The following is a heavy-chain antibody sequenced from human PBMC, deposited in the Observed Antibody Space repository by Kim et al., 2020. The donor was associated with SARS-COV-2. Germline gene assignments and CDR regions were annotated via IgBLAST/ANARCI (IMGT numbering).Heavy chain of an antibody. Sequence: GGSLRLSCSASGFIFSDFAIHWVRRAPGMGLQYDSATTRDGDGSFYADSVKDRFTIFRDNSKNTLFLQMSGLRIEDTAVYYCVRYGRNYGAVHWGPGTLVTVSA. CDR2: TTRDGDGS. J-gene: IGHJ4*02. CDR1: GFIFSDFA. D-gene: IGHD4-4*01. CDR3: VRYGRNYGAVH. V-gene: IGHV3-64D*06.